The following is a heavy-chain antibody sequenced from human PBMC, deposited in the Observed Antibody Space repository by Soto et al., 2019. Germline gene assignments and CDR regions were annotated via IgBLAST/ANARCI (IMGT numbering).Heavy chain of an antibody. V-gene: IGHV3-30-3*01. Sequence: QVQLVESGGGAVQPGRSLRLSCAASGFTFSSHAMHWVRQAPGKGLECVAIISYDGSNKYYGDSVRGRLTISRDNSKNTIYLQMSSLRAEDTAVYYCARDQTGITTTGGGRIDYWGQGTLVTVSS. D-gene: IGHD6-13*01. J-gene: IGHJ4*02. CDR1: GFTFSSHA. CDR2: ISYDGSNK. CDR3: ARDQTGITTTGGGRIDY.